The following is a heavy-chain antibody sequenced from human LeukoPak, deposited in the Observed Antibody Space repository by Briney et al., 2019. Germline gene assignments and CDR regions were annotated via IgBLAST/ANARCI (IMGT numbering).Heavy chain of an antibody. D-gene: IGHD2-8*01. Sequence: PGGSLRLSCAASGFTFSSYWMHWVRQAPEKGLVWVSRINSDGSSTSYADSVKGRFTISRDNAKNTLYLQLNSLRAEDTAVYYCARIYCINGGCSSGYFDYWGQGTLVTVSS. CDR3: ARIYCINGGCSSGYFDY. V-gene: IGHV3-74*01. CDR1: GFTFSSYW. J-gene: IGHJ4*02. CDR2: INSDGSST.